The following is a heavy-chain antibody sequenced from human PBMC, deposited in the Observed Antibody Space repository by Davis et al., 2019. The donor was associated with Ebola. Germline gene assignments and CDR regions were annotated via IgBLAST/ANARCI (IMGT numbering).Heavy chain of an antibody. J-gene: IGHJ4*02. CDR3: ARAQFPTTSDH. D-gene: IGHD1-1*01. CDR1: AYTFTGYY. V-gene: IGHV1-2*06. CDR2: INPNSGGT. Sequence: ASVKVSCNASAYTFTGYYMHWVRQAPAQGLEWMGRINPNSGGTNYAQKFQGRVTMTRDTSTSTAYMEVGSLRSDDTAVYYCARAQFPTTSDHWGQGTLVSVSS.